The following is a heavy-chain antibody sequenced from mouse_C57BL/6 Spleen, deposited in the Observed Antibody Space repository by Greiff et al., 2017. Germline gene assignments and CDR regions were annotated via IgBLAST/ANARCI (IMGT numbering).Heavy chain of an antibody. CDR3: ARYNYGSRGWYFDV. CDR1: GFTFTDYY. CDR2: IRNKANGYTT. J-gene: IGHJ1*03. Sequence: EVKLMESGGGLVQPGGSLSLSCAASGFTFTDYYMSWVRQPPGKALEWLGFIRNKANGYTTEYSASVKGRFTISRDNSQSILYLQMNALRAEDSATYYCARYNYGSRGWYFDVWGTGTTVTVSS. D-gene: IGHD1-1*01. V-gene: IGHV7-3*01.